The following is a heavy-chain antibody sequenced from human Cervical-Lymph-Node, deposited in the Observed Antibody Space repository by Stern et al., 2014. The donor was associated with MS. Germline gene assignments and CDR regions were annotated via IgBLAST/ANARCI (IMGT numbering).Heavy chain of an antibody. CDR1: GGTFSSYV. CDR3: ARGSTVVTDYFDY. V-gene: IGHV1-69*01. CDR2: FIPLFGTA. J-gene: IGHJ4*02. Sequence: VQLVESGAEVKKPGSSVKVSCKAFGGTFSSYVLSWVRQPPGQGLEWMGGFIPLFGTADYAQKFQGRVTITADESTSTAYMELTSLRSEDTAVYYCARGSTVVTDYFDYWGQGTLVTVSS. D-gene: IGHD4-23*01.